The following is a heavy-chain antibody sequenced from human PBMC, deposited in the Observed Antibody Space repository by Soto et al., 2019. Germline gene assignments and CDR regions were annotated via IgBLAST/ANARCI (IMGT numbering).Heavy chain of an antibody. CDR1: GGSISGYY. CDR3: TRHAIIPKLQYGMDV. Sequence: SETLSLTCTASGGSISGYYWSWIRQPPGKGLEWIGYIFYRGNTLYNPSLQSRVTISVDTSKNQFFLGLTSVTAADTAVYYCTRHAIIPKLQYGMDVWGQGASVTVSS. J-gene: IGHJ6*02. CDR2: IFYRGNT. V-gene: IGHV4-59*01. D-gene: IGHD1-1*01.